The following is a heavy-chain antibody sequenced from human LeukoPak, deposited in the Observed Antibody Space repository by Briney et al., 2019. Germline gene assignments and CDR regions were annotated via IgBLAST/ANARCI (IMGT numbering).Heavy chain of an antibody. CDR3: TTVTSYDSSSFDY. D-gene: IGHD3-22*01. J-gene: IGHJ4*02. CDR1: GFTFSNAW. CDR2: IKSKTDGGTT. Sequence: PGGSLRLSCAASGFTFSNAWMSWVRQAPGKGLEWVGRIKSKTDGGTTDYTAPVKGRFTISRDDSKNTLYLQMNSLKTEDTAVYYCTTVTSYDSSSFDYWGQGTLVTVSS. V-gene: IGHV3-15*01.